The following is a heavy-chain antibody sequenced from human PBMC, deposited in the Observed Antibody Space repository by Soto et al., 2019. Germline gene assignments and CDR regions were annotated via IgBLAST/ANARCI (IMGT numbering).Heavy chain of an antibody. V-gene: IGHV1-18*04. Sequence: QVRLVQSGAEVKKPGASVKVACKASGYTFTNYDFSWVRQAPGQGLEWMGWISTYNGHTDYTQEFQGRVTMTTDPSTTTAYMELRSLKSDDTAVYYCARGSAGIGNFDYWGQGTLVTVSS. D-gene: IGHD1-1*01. CDR3: ARGSAGIGNFDY. CDR1: GYTFTNYD. J-gene: IGHJ4*02. CDR2: ISTYNGHT.